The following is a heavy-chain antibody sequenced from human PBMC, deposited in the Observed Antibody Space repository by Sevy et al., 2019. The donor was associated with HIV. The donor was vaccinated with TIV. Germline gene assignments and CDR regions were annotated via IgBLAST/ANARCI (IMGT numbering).Heavy chain of an antibody. J-gene: IGHJ6*02. V-gene: IGHV3-30*04. D-gene: IGHD3-3*01. Sequence: GRSLRLSCAASGFTFSSYAMHWVRQAPGKGLEWVAVISYDGSNKYYADSVKGRFTISRDNSKNTLNLQMNSLRAEDTAVYYCARDPYYDFWSGYLYYYYYGMDVWGQGTTVTVSS. CDR1: GFTFSSYA. CDR3: ARDPYYDFWSGYLYYYYYGMDV. CDR2: ISYDGSNK.